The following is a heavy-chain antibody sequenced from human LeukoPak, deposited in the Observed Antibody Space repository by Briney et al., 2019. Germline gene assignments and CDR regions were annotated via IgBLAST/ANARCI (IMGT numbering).Heavy chain of an antibody. CDR2: IYYSGST. V-gene: IGHV4-59*01. Sequence: KPSETLSLTCTVSGGSISSYYWSWIRQPPGKGLEWIGYIYYSGSTNYNPSLKSRVTISVDTSKNQFSLKLSSVTAADTAVYYCARGGRRLTTVGTYNWFNPGAKETRVTVSS. CDR1: GGSISSYY. J-gene: IGHJ5*02. CDR3: ARGGRRLTTVGTYNWFNP. D-gene: IGHD4-23*01.